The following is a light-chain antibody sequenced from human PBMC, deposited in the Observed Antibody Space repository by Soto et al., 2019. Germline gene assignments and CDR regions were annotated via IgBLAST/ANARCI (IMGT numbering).Light chain of an antibody. CDR2: EVN. J-gene: IGLJ2*01. CDR3: SSYTTSSTVV. Sequence: QSALTQPASVSGSPGQSITVSCTGSSSDFGDDKYVSWYQQHPGKAPKLMIYEVNNRPSGVSHRFSGSKSANTASLTISGLQAEDEADYYCSSYTTSSTVVFGGGTKVTVL. CDR1: SSDFGDDKY. V-gene: IGLV2-14*01.